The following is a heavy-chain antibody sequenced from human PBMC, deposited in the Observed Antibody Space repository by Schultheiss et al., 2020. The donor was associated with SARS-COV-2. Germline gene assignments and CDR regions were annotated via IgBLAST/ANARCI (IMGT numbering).Heavy chain of an antibody. Sequence: SETLSLTCAVYGGSFSGYYWSWIRQPPGKGLEWIGYIYYSGSTYYNPSLKSRVTISVDTSKNQFSLKLSSVTAADTAVYYCARDSGSGIYDYWGQGTLVTVSS. CDR2: IYYSGST. D-gene: IGHD3-10*01. V-gene: IGHV4-59*01. CDR3: ARDSGSGIYDY. CDR1: GGSFSGYY. J-gene: IGHJ4*02.